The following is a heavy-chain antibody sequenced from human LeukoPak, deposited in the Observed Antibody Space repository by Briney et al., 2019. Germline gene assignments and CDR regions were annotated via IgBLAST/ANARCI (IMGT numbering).Heavy chain of an antibody. CDR1: GFSLNTRGVG. CDR3: AHRKNYYDSSVFDN. CDR2: IYWDDDR. D-gene: IGHD3-22*01. J-gene: IGHJ4*02. Sequence: GPTLENPTQTLTLTCTFSGFSLNTRGVGVGWIRQPPGRALVWLALIYWDDDRRYSPSLNSRLTITKDTSKNQVVLTITNMDPVDTATYFCAHRKNYYDSSVFDNWGQGTLVTVSS. V-gene: IGHV2-5*02.